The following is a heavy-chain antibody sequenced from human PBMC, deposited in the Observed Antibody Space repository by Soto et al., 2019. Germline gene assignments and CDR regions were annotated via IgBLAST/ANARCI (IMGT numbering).Heavy chain of an antibody. CDR1: GFTFSNAW. D-gene: IGHD2-15*01. J-gene: IGHJ3*01. V-gene: IGHV3-15*01. CDR2: IKSKTDGGTT. CDR3: TTEPVPYCSGGSCYSYAFDV. Sequence: EVQLVESGGGLVKPGGSLRLSCAASGFTFSNAWLSWVRQAPGKGLEWVGRIKSKTDGGTTDYAAPVKGRFTISRDDSKNTLYLQMNSLKTEDTAVYYCTTEPVPYCSGGSCYSYAFDVWGQGTMVTVSS.